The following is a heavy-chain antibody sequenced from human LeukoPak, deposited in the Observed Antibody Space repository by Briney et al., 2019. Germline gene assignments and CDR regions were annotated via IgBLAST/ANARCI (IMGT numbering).Heavy chain of an antibody. Sequence: SETLSLTCTVSGGSISSYYWSWIRQPPGKGLEWIGEINHSGSTNYNPSLKSRVTISVDTSKNQFSLKLSSVTAADTAVYYCARVTAVAGGDYWGQGTLVTVSS. CDR1: GGSISSYY. V-gene: IGHV4-34*01. CDR2: INHSGST. J-gene: IGHJ4*02. D-gene: IGHD6-19*01. CDR3: ARVTAVAGGDY.